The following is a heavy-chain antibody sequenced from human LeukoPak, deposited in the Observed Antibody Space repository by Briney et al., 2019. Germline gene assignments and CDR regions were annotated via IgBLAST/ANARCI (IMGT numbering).Heavy chain of an antibody. D-gene: IGHD6-19*01. J-gene: IGHJ4*02. CDR2: IKQDGSEK. CDR3: ASSYRSGLGGFDY. Sequence: GGSLRLSCAASGFTFSSYWMSWVRQAPGKGLEWVANIKQDGSEKYYVDSVKGRFTISRDNAKNSLYLQMNSLRAEDTAVYYCASSYRSGLGGFDYWGQGTLVTVSS. V-gene: IGHV3-7*01. CDR1: GFTFSSYW.